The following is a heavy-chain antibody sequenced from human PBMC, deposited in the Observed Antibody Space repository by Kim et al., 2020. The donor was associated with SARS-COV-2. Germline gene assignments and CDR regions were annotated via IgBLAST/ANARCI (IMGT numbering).Heavy chain of an antibody. CDR1: GYTFTDYY. CDR2: FNPNTGGT. Sequence: ASVKVSCKASGYTFTDYYIHWVRQAPGQGLEWMGWFNPNTGGTNYAQKFQGRVTMTRDTSISTAYMELSRLTSDDTAVYYCARARNSGSGSFGCFDPWGQGTLVTVSS. CDR3: ARARNSGSGSFGCFDP. D-gene: IGHD3-10*01. J-gene: IGHJ5*01. V-gene: IGHV1-2*02.